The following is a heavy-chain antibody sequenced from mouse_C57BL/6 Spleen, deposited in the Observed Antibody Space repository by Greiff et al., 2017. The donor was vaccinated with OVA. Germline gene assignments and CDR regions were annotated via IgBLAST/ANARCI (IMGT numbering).Heavy chain of an antibody. CDR2: IDPSDSYT. CDR1: GYTFTSYW. V-gene: IGHV1-50*01. Sequence: VQLQQPGAELVKPGASVKLSCKASGYTFTSYWMPWVKQRPGQGLEWIGEIDPSDSYTNYNQKFKGKATVTGDTAASTADRQRSSRTSEDAAVYYCERRGTTVTGVDYWGQGTTLTVSS. CDR3: ERRGTTVTGVDY. J-gene: IGHJ2*01. D-gene: IGHD1-1*01.